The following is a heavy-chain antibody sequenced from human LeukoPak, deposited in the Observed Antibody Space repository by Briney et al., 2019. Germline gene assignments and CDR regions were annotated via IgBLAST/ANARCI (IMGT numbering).Heavy chain of an antibody. D-gene: IGHD1-26*01. CDR1: GFTFSRYW. CDR3: ARVKSYWGDFDY. V-gene: IGHV3-74*01. J-gene: IGHJ4*02. Sequence: PGGSLRLSCAASGFTFSRYWMHWVRQAPGKGLVWVSRIYSDGISTNYADSVKGRFTISRDNAKSTLYLEMNSLRAEETAVYYCARVKSYWGDFDYWGQGTLVTVSS. CDR2: IYSDGIST.